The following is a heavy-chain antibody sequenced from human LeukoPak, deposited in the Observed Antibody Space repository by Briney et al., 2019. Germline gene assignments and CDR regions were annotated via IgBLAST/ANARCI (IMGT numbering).Heavy chain of an antibody. J-gene: IGHJ4*02. D-gene: IGHD4-23*01. Sequence: GSPRLSCAASGFPCSTYTMNWVRPAPGKGLEWVSLISSSSSDIYYADPVKRRFTISRDNANNSLYLQMSSLRVDDTAVYYCARVYYGGSLDYWGQGTLVTVSS. CDR1: GFPCSTYT. CDR3: ARVYYGGSLDY. CDR2: ISSSSSDI. V-gene: IGHV3-21*01.